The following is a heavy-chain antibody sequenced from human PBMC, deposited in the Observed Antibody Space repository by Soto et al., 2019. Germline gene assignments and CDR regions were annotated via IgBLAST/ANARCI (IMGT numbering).Heavy chain of an antibody. J-gene: IGHJ4*02. V-gene: IGHV4-61*01. CDR1: GGSVSSGNYY. Sequence: SETLSLTCTVSGGSVSSGNYYWSWIRQTPGKGLEWIGYIYYSGSTNYNRSLKSRVTISVDTSKNQFSLKLSSVTSADTAVYYCAREYVAGPFDYWGQGTLVTVSS. CDR3: AREYVAGPFDY. CDR2: IYYSGST. D-gene: IGHD6-19*01.